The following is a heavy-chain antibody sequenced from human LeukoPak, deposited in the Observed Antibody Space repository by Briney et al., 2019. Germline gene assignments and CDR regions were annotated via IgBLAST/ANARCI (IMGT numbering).Heavy chain of an antibody. V-gene: IGHV3-30*18. J-gene: IGHJ4*02. CDR2: ISYDGSNK. CDR1: GFTFSSYG. Sequence: GGSLRLSCAASGFTFSSYGMHWVRQAPGKGLEWVAVISYDGSNKYYADSVKGRFTISRDNSKNTLYLQMNSLRAEDTAVYYCAKDYDSSGYYFTGGGYWGQGTLVTVSS. D-gene: IGHD3-22*01. CDR3: AKDYDSSGYYFTGGGY.